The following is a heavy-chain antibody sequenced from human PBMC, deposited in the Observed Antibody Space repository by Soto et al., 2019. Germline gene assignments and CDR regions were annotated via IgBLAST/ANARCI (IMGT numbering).Heavy chain of an antibody. Sequence: QITLKESGPTLVKPTQTLTLTCTFSAFSLSTGGVGVGWIRQPPGKALEWLALIYWDDDQRYSPSLRSRRTITKDTSKNQLVLTITNMDPVDTATYYCIQSRCGGDCLQSYASYYYYGMDVWGQGTTVTVSS. CDR2: IYWDDDQ. V-gene: IGHV2-5*02. CDR3: IQSRCGGDCLQSYASYYYYGMDV. D-gene: IGHD2-21*02. CDR1: AFSLSTGGVG. J-gene: IGHJ6*02.